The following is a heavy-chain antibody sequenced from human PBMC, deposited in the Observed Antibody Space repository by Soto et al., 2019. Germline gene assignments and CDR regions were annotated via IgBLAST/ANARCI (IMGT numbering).Heavy chain of an antibody. D-gene: IGHD3-3*01. V-gene: IGHV3-48*02. Sequence: PWGSLRLSCAASSFTFSRYSMIRVRQAPGKGLEGVSYISSSSSTIYYADSVKGRFTISRDNAKNSLYLQMNSLRDEDTAVYYCARGELSSRYYLWSGYRPYYYYGMDVWGQGTTGTVCS. J-gene: IGHJ6*02. CDR2: ISSSSSTI. CDR1: SFTFSRYS. CDR3: ARGELSSRYYLWSGYRPYYYYGMDV.